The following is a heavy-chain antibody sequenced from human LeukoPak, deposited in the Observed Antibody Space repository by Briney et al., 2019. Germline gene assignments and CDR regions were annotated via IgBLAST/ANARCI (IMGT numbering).Heavy chain of an antibody. J-gene: IGHJ4*02. V-gene: IGHV3-21*01. CDR2: ISSSSSYI. CDR1: GFTFSSYS. CDR3: ARGGSGSYYHLFDY. D-gene: IGHD3-10*01. Sequence: GGSLRLSCAASGFTFSSYSMNWVRQAPGKGLEWVSSISSSSSYIYYADSVEGRSTISRDNAKNSLYLQMNSLRAEDTAVHYCARGGSGSYYHLFDYWGQGTLVTVSS.